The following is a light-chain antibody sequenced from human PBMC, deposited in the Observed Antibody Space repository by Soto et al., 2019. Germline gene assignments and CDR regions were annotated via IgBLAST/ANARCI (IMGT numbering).Light chain of an antibody. CDR3: CSYAGSSTWV. V-gene: IGLV1-44*01. Sequence: QSVLTQPPSASGTPGQRVTISCSGSGSNIGSNAVNWYQQLPGAAPKLLIYSNNQRPSGVPDRFSDSKSGTSASLAISGLQSEDEADYYCCSYAGSSTWVFGTGTKLTVL. CDR1: GSNIGSNA. CDR2: SNN. J-gene: IGLJ1*01.